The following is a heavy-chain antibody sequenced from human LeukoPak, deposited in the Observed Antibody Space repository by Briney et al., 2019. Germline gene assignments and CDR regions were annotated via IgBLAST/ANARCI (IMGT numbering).Heavy chain of an antibody. Sequence: GRSLRLSCTASGFTFGDYALSWFHQAPGKGLEWLSFIRSKDHGGTTEYAASVKGRFTISRDDSNSIAYLQMNSLIIEDTAVYFCTRDPHYYHGNPHDFWGQGTRVTVSS. V-gene: IGHV3-49*03. J-gene: IGHJ4*02. D-gene: IGHD4-23*01. CDR3: TRDPHYYHGNPHDF. CDR2: IRSKDHGGTT. CDR1: GFTFGDYA.